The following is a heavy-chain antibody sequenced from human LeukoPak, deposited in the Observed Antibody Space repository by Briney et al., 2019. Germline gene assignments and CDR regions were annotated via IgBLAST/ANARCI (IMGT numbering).Heavy chain of an antibody. CDR2: ISHRGRT. CDR1: GGSLSDYY. J-gene: IGHJ4*02. Sequence: PSETLSLTCAVYGGSLSDYYWSWIRQSPGKGLEWIGEISHRGRTYYNLSLKSRVTISIDTSKNQFSLKLSSVTAADTAVYYCARRGSMTGPPPLWGQGTLVTVSS. CDR3: ARRGSMTGPPPL. D-gene: IGHD6-6*01. V-gene: IGHV4-34*01.